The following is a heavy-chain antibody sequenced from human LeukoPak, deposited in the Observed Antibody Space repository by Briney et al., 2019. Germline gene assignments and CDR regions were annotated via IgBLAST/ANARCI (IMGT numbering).Heavy chain of an antibody. CDR2: VKQDGRER. CDR1: GFTFSSSA. J-gene: IGHJ4*02. CDR3: ARGPHPYTSRYFDKPSDH. V-gene: IGHV3-7*04. Sequence: GGSLRLSCAASGFTFSSSAMSWVRQAPGKGLEWVANVKQDGRERHYVDSVEGRFTISRDNTQNSVYLQMNDVRVEDTALYYCARGPHPYTSRYFDKPSDHWGQGTLVIVSS. D-gene: IGHD3-9*01.